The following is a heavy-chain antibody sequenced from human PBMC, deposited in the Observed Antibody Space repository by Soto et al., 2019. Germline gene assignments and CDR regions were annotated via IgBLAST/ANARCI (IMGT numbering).Heavy chain of an antibody. D-gene: IGHD2-15*01. V-gene: IGHV5-51*01. J-gene: IGHJ4*02. CDR2: IYHSDSDI. CDR1: GYTFTSYW. Sequence: PGASLKISCKCAGYTFTSYWIGWVRQIPGEGLQWMGVIYHSDSDIRYSTSFQGKVTISADKSITTAYLQWSSLKAADTAMYYCVRSGTSSGRFSDYWGQGTLVTVSS. CDR3: VRSGTSSGRFSDY.